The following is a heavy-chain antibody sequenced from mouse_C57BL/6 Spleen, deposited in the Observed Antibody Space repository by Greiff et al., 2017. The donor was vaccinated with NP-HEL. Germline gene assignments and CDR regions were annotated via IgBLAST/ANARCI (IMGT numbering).Heavy chain of an antibody. V-gene: IGHV3-1*01. CDR2: ISYSGST. Sequence: VQLKESGPGMVKPSQSLSLTCTVTGYSITSGYDWHWIRHFPGNKLEWMGYISYSGSTNYNPSLKSRISITHDTSKNHFFLKLNSVTTEDTATYYCARDRGYGSRGAMDYWGQGTSVTVSS. CDR1: GYSITSGYD. J-gene: IGHJ4*01. D-gene: IGHD1-1*01. CDR3: ARDRGYGSRGAMDY.